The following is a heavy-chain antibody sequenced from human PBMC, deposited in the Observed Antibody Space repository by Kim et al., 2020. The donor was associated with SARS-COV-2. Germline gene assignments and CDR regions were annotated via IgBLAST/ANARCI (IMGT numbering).Heavy chain of an antibody. J-gene: IGHJ6*02. Sequence: ADAVKHRFTISRNNSKSTLYLHMNSLRAEDTAVYFCAKFQGYYYYYGMDVWGQGTTVTVSS. V-gene: IGHV3-23*01. CDR3: AKFQGYYYYYGMDV.